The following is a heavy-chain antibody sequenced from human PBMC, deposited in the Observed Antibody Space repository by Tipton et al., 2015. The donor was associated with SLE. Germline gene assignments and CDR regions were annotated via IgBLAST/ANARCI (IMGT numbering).Heavy chain of an antibody. D-gene: IGHD6-13*01. CDR1: GGSISSYY. V-gene: IGHV4-39*07. J-gene: IGHJ2*01. Sequence: TLSLTCTVSGGSISSYYWSWVRQAPGKGLEWVGSIYYSGSTYYNPSLKSRVTISIDTSKNQFSLKLSSVTAADTAVYYCARHPPREQLVFGYFDLWGRGTLVTVSS. CDR3: ARHPPREQLVFGYFDL. CDR2: IYYSGST.